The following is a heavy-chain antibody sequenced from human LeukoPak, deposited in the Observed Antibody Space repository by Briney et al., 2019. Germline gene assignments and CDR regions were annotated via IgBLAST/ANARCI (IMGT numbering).Heavy chain of an antibody. CDR1: GGSISIGDYY. J-gene: IGHJ4*02. CDR2: IYYSEST. V-gene: IGHV4-30-4*08. D-gene: IGHD3-16*01. Sequence: PSETLSLTCPVSGGSISIGDYYWSWIRQPPGKGLEWFGYIYYSESTYYNPALKSRVTISEDTAKNQFSLKLSSVTAADTAVYFCARRSPHDLYRYHFDCWGQGTLVTVSS. CDR3: ARRSPHDLYRYHFDC.